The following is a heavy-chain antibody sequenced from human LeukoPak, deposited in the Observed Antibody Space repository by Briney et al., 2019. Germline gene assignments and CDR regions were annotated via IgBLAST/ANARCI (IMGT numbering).Heavy chain of an antibody. CDR1: GGSFSGYY. V-gene: IGHV4-34*01. CDR2: INHSGST. CDR3: ARHFLPQYNNDVWRKGPSYPRDLDS. Sequence: PSETLSLTCAVYGGSFSGYYWSWIRQPPGKGLEWIGEINHSGSTNYNPSLKSRVTISVDTSKNQFSLKLSSVTAADTAVYYCARHFLPQYNNDVWRKGPSYPRDLDSWGQGTLVTVSS. D-gene: IGHD1-1*01. J-gene: IGHJ4*02.